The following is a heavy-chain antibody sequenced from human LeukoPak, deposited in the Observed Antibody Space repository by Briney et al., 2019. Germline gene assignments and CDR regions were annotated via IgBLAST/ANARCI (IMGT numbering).Heavy chain of an antibody. Sequence: GGSLRLSCAASAFTFSTYAMSWVRQAPGKGLEWVSAISGSGGSTYYADSVKGRFTISRDNSKNTLYLQMNSLRAEDTAVYYCAKVMGGDSGYDYFDYWGQGTLVTVSS. J-gene: IGHJ4*02. CDR2: ISGSGGST. CDR1: AFTFSTYA. CDR3: AKVMGGDSGYDYFDY. V-gene: IGHV3-23*01. D-gene: IGHD5-12*01.